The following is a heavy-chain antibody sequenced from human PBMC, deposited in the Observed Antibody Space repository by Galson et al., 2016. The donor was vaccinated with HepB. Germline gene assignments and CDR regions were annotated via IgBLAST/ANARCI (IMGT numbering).Heavy chain of an antibody. J-gene: IGHJ3*01. CDR2: IRSKAYGGTT. Sequence: SLRLSCAASGFTFDDYAMTWFRQAPGQGLEWVGMIRSKAYGGTTEYAAFVKGTFSISRDDPKSIAYLQMNSLKTEDTAVYYCTRGGADGKAFDLWGQGTMVSVSS. D-gene: IGHD4-23*01. V-gene: IGHV3-49*03. CDR3: TRGGADGKAFDL. CDR1: GFTFDDYA.